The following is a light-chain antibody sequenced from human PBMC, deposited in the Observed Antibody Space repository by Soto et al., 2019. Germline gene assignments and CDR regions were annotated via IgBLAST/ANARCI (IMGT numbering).Light chain of an antibody. CDR2: DTN. V-gene: IGLV7-46*01. CDR1: TGAVTSGHY. Sequence: QDVVTQEPSLTVSPGGTVTLTCGSSTGAVTSGHYPYWFQQKAGQAPRTLIYDTNNKYSWTPARFSGSLLGGKAALSLSGAQPEDEADYYCLLSYSGARAGVFGGGTKLTVL. J-gene: IGLJ3*02. CDR3: LLSYSGARAGV.